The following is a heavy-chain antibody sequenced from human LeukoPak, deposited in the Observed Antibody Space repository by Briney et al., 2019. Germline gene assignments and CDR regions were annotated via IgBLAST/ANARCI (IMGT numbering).Heavy chain of an antibody. J-gene: IGHJ4*02. CDR2: IRYDGSNK. Sequence: PGGSLRLSCAASGFTFSSYGMHWVRQAPGKGLEWVAFIRYDGSNKYYADSVKGRFTISRDNSKNTLYLQMNSLRAEDTAVYYCAKDRRRGYCSGGSCLRFDYWSQGTLVTVSS. V-gene: IGHV3-30*02. D-gene: IGHD2-15*01. CDR3: AKDRRRGYCSGGSCLRFDY. CDR1: GFTFSSYG.